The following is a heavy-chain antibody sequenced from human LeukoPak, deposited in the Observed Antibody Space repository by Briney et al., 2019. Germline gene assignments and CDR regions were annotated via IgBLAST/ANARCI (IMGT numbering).Heavy chain of an antibody. J-gene: IGHJ4*02. CDR2: ISSSSTI. Sequence: GGSLRLSCAASGFTFSSSPMNWVRQAPGKGLEWVSYISSSSTIYYADSVKGRFTISRDNAKNSLYLQMNSLRVEDTAVYYCARSGDYWGQGTLVSVSS. CDR1: GFTFSSSP. CDR3: ARSGDY. V-gene: IGHV3-48*01.